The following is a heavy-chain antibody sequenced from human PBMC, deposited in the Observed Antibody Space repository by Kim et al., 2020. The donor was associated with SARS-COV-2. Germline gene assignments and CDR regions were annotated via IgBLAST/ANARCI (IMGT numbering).Heavy chain of an antibody. V-gene: IGHV1-46*01. J-gene: IGHJ3*02. Sequence: SYAQKFQGRVSMTRETSTSTVYMELSSLRSEDTAVYYCARDYFRGAFDIWGQGTMVTVSS. D-gene: IGHD3-10*01. CDR3: ARDYFRGAFDI.